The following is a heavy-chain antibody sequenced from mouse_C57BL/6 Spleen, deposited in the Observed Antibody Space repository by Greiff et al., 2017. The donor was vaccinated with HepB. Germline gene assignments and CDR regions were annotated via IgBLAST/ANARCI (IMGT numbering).Heavy chain of an antibody. V-gene: IGHV2-2*01. CDR3: ARNSRPYGSSYGYFDV. CDR1: GFSLTSYG. J-gene: IGHJ1*03. CDR2: IWSGGST. D-gene: IGHD1-1*01. Sequence: QVQLKESGPGLVQPSQSLSITCTVSGFSLTSYGVHWVRQSPGKGLEWLGVIWSGGSTDYNAAFISRLSISKDNSKSQVFFKMNSLQADDTAIYYCARNSRPYGSSYGYFDVWGTGTTVTVSS.